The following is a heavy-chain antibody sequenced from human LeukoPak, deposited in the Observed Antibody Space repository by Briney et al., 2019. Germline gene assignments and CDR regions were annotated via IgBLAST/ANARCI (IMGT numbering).Heavy chain of an antibody. D-gene: IGHD1-26*01. Sequence: PGRSLRLSCAASGFTFSSYAMYWVRQAPGKGLEWVALTWYDGSNKNYADSVKGRFTISRDNSKNTLYLQMNSLRGEDTAVYYCARGGLTIAEATTSWYLDYWGQGTLVTVSS. J-gene: IGHJ4*02. V-gene: IGHV3-33*01. CDR2: TWYDGSNK. CDR3: ARGGLTIAEATTSWYLDY. CDR1: GFTFSSYA.